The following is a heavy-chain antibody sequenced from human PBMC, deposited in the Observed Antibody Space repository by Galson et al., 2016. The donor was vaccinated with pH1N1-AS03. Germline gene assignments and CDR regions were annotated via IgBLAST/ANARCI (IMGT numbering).Heavy chain of an antibody. Sequence: PALVKPPQTLTLTCTFSGFSLPTSAVGVVWIRQPPGKALEWLALIYWDDDKRYNSSLKSRLTITKDTSKNQVVLTVTNMDPVDTATYYCARTAVWLPDFWGQGTLVTVSS. J-gene: IGHJ4*02. V-gene: IGHV2-5*02. D-gene: IGHD3-9*01. CDR1: GFSLPTSAVG. CDR3: ARTAVWLPDF. CDR2: IYWDDDK.